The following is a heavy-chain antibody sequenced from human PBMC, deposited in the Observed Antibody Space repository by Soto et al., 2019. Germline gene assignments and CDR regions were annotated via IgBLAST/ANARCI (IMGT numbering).Heavy chain of an antibody. CDR2: ISTGSSYI. J-gene: IGHJ4*02. CDR3: AREDGVVGSSSAFDH. V-gene: IGHV3-21*02. Sequence: EVLLVESGGGLVRPGGSLRLSCAASGFSFSSYSMNWLRQTPGKGLEWVSSISTGSSYIYYADSVKGRFTISRDNAKNSLFLQMNRLRAEDTAIYYCAREDGVVGSSSAFDHWGLGTLVTVSS. D-gene: IGHD1-26*01. CDR1: GFSFSSYS.